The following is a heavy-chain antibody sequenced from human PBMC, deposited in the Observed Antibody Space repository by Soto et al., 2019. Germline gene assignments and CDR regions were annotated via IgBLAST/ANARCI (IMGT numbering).Heavy chain of an antibody. Sequence: SVKVSCKASGGTFSSFSISWVRQAPGQGLEWMGGIIPVFGRPNYAQRFRGRLTITADESTNTSYMELIDLTSEDTAVYYCAREASGYDFWGQGTQVTVSS. CDR3: AREASGYDF. CDR1: GGTFSSFS. V-gene: IGHV1-69*13. D-gene: IGHD5-12*01. J-gene: IGHJ1*01. CDR2: IIPVFGRP.